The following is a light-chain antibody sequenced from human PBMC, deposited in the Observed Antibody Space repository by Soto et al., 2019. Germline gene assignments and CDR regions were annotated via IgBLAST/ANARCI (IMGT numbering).Light chain of an antibody. CDR2: DVS. CDR1: SSDVGGYNY. Sequence: QSALTQPASVSGSPGQSITISCTGTSSDVGGYNYVSWYQQHPGKAPKLMIYDVSNRPSGVSNRFSGSKSGNTASLTISGLQAEDEADYYWASYTTTFSYVFGSGTKVTVL. J-gene: IGLJ1*01. V-gene: IGLV2-14*01. CDR3: ASYTTTFSYV.